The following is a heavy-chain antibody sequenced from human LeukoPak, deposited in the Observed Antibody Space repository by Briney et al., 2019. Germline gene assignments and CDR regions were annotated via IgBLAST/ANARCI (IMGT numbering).Heavy chain of an antibody. D-gene: IGHD3-16*01. CDR1: GFTFSSYT. CDR3: ARGGGLDV. V-gene: IGHV3-23*01. Sequence: GGSLRLSCAASGFTFSSYTMSWVRQAPGKGLEWVSTITTSDGNTYYADSVKGRFTVSRDNAKNSLYLQMSNLRAEDTAVYFCARGGGLDVWGQGATVTVSS. CDR2: ITTSDGNT. J-gene: IGHJ6*02.